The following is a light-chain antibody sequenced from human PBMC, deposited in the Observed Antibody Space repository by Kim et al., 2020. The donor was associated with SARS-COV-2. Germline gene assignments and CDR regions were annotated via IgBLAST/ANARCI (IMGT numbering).Light chain of an antibody. CDR1: QYIKND. J-gene: IGKJ2*01. Sequence: SASVVDRVTISCRASQYIKNDLGWYQQKTGKAPKLLIYAASTLQSGVPSRFSGSGSGTDFTLTISSLQPEDFATYYCLQDYNYPRTFGQGTKLEI. CDR3: LQDYNYPRT. V-gene: IGKV1-6*01. CDR2: AAS.